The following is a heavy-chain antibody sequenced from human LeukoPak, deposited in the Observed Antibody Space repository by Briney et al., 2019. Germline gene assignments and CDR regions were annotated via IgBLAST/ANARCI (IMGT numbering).Heavy chain of an antibody. J-gene: IGHJ4*02. CDR1: GFTFSSYA. D-gene: IGHD3-9*01. Sequence: GGSLRLSCAASGFTFSSYAMSWVRQAPGKGLEWVSAISGSGGSTYYADSVKGRFTISRDNSKNTLYLQMNSLRAEDTAVYYCARVYDILTGYYPFDYWGQGTLVTVSS. CDR3: ARVYDILTGYYPFDY. V-gene: IGHV3-23*01. CDR2: ISGSGGST.